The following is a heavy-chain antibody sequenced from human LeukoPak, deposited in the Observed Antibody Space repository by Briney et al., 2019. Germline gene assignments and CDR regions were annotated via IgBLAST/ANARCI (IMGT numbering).Heavy chain of an antibody. CDR2: ISAYNGNT. CDR3: ARDASPYCSSTSCSHGMDV. D-gene: IGHD2-2*01. CDR1: GYTFTSYG. V-gene: IGHV1-18*01. J-gene: IGHJ6*02. Sequence: ASVKVSCKASGYTFTSYGISWVRQAPGQGLEWMGWISAYNGNTNSAQKLQGRVTMTTDTSTSTAYMELRSLRSDDTAVYYCARDASPYCSSTSCSHGMDVWGQGTTVTVSS.